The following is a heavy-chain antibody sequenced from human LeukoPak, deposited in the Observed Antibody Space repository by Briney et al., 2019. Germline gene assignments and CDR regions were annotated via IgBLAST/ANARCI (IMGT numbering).Heavy chain of an antibody. J-gene: IGHJ4*02. CDR3: ARDRYSSSWRDY. CDR2: INSDGSST. Sequence: GGSLRLSCAASGFTLSDAWMHWVRQAPGKGLVWVSRINSDGSSTSYADSVKGRFTISRDNAKNTLYLQMNSLRAEDTAVYYCARDRYSSSWRDYWGQGTLVTVSS. CDR1: GFTLSDAW. D-gene: IGHD6-13*01. V-gene: IGHV3-74*01.